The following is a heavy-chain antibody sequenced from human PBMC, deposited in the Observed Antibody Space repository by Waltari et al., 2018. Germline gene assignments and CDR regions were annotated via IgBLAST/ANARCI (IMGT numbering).Heavy chain of an antibody. CDR2: INPNTGGT. J-gene: IGHJ4*02. V-gene: IGHV1-2*02. CDR1: GYNFIGYY. Sequence: QVQLVQSGAEVKKPGASVNVSCKASGYNFIGYYIHWVRQAPGQGLEWMGWINPNTGGTKDAQKYQGRVTLTRDTSISTAYMELSSLGSDDMAVFYCARQAARNFDYWGQGTLVTVSS. CDR3: ARQAARNFDY.